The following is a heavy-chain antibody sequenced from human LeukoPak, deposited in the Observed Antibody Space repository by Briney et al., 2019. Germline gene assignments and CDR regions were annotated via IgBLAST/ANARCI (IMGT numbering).Heavy chain of an antibody. D-gene: IGHD4-11*01. CDR2: IYSSGST. V-gene: IGHV4-59*08. J-gene: IGHJ1*01. CDR1: GGSISGYY. Sequence: SETLSLTCTVSGGSISGYYWSWIRQPPGKGLEWIGYIYSSGSTNYNPSLKSRVTISVDTSKNQFSLKLSSVTAADTAVYYCARHGVTTSPEYFQHWGQGTLVTVSS. CDR3: ARHGVTTSPEYFQH.